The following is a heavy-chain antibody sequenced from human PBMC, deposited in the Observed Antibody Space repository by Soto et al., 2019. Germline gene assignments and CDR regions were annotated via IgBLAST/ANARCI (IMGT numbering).Heavy chain of an antibody. CDR3: ANAEKKHYGGKLPGWFAP. D-gene: IGHD4-17*01. V-gene: IGHV4-4*02. J-gene: IGHJ5*02. CDR2: IYHSGST. CDR1: GGCISSSNW. Sequence: PSETLSLTCAVAGGCISSSNWWRWVSQPPGKGLEWIGEIYHSGSTLYNPSLRSRVTISLDSSKNQFSLKLNSLTAADTAVYFCANAEKKHYGGKLPGWFAPWGKGTLVPVSS.